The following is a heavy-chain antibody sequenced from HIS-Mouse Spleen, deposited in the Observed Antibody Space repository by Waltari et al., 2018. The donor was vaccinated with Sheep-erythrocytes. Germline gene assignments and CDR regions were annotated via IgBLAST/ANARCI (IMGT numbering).Heavy chain of an antibody. CDR1: GYTFTGYY. V-gene: IGHV1-2*02. D-gene: IGHD3-10*01. CDR3: ARDSVVRGVLHYFDY. J-gene: IGHJ4*02. Sequence: QVQLVQSGAEVKKPGASVKVSCKASGYTFTGYYMHWVRQAPGQGLGWMGWINPNRGGTNYAQKFQGRVTRTRDTSISTAYMELSRLRSDDTAVYYCARDSVVRGVLHYFDYWGQGTLVTVSS. CDR2: INPNRGGT.